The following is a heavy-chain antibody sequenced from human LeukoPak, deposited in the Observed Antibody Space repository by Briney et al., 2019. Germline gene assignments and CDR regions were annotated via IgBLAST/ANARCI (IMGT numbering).Heavy chain of an antibody. CDR3: ARQWGLLIDYYGMDV. CDR1: GYTFTSYG. Sequence: ASVKVSCKASGYTFTSYGISWVRQAPGQGLEWMGWISAYNGNTNYAQKLQGRVTMTRDTSISTAYMELSRLRSDDTAVYYCARQWGLLIDYYGMDVWGQGTTVTVSS. D-gene: IGHD1-26*01. J-gene: IGHJ6*02. V-gene: IGHV1-18*01. CDR2: ISAYNGNT.